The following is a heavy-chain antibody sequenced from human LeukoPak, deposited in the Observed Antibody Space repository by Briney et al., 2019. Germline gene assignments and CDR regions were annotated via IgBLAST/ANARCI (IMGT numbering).Heavy chain of an antibody. Sequence: AAVTVSCKASVGSFNSTTIIWVGQAPGAGLEWVGVVTPNFRTPNYAQKFQGRGKITAVESMSTAYMELSSLRSEDTAVYYCARGWLAETTVVTAYNYWGQGPLVIVSS. V-gene: IGHV1-69*13. CDR1: VGSFNSTT. CDR2: VTPNFRTP. CDR3: ARGWLAETTVVTAYNY. D-gene: IGHD4-23*01. J-gene: IGHJ4*02.